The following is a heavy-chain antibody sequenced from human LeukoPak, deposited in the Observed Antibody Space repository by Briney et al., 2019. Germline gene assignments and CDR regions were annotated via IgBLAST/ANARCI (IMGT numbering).Heavy chain of an antibody. CDR1: GYSFTSYW. CDR2: IDPSDSYT. CDR3: ARQGYYYDSSGDVDY. J-gene: IGHJ4*02. D-gene: IGHD3-22*01. V-gene: IGHV5-10-1*01. Sequence: GGSLKISCKGSGYSFTSYWISWVRQMPGKGLEWMGRIDPSDSYTNYSPSFQGHVTISADKSISTVYLQWSSLKASDTAMYYCARQGYYYDSSGDVDYWGQGTLVTVSS.